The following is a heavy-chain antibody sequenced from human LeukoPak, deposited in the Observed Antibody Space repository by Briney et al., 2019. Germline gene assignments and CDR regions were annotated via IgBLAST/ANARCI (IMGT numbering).Heavy chain of an antibody. D-gene: IGHD2-8*01. CDR3: ARAPRVYAARGPYYFDY. J-gene: IGHJ4*02. V-gene: IGHV4-34*01. CDR1: GGSFSGYY. CDR2: INHSGST. Sequence: PSETLSLTCAVYGGSFSGYYWSWIRQPPGKGLEWIGEINHSGSTNYNPSLKSRVTTSVDTSKNQFSLKLSSVTAADTAVYYCARAPRVYAARGPYYFDYWGQGTLVTVSS.